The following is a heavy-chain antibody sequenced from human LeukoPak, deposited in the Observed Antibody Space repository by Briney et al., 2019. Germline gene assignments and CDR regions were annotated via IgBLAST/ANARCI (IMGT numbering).Heavy chain of an antibody. CDR2: ISFDGSQK. Sequence: GGSLRLSCAASGFTFSNYGMHWVRQAPGKGLEWVALISFDGSQKYYADSVKGRFTISRDNSKSTVYLQMNSLRVEDAAVYYCSKDLTSDFGGDLDAWGRGTLVAVSS. CDR1: GFTFSNYG. V-gene: IGHV3-30*02. J-gene: IGHJ5*02. CDR3: SKDLTSDFGGDLDA. D-gene: IGHD3-10*01.